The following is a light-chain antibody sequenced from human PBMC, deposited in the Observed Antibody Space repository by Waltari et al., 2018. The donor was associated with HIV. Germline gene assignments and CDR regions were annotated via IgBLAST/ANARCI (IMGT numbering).Light chain of an antibody. J-gene: IGLJ2*01. V-gene: IGLV2-11*01. Sequence: QSALTQPRSVSASPGQSVTISCTGPSSDVGSSDFVSVYQLLPGEAPTLMIYDVTKRPSGVPDRFSGSKSANTASLTISGLQAEDEAEYYCCSYAGTYTLKFGGGTKLTV. CDR1: SSDVGSSDF. CDR3: CSYAGTYTLK. CDR2: DVT.